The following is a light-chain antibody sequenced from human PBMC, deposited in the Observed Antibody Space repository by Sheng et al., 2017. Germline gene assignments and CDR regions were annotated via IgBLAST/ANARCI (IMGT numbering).Light chain of an antibody. V-gene: IGKV3-11*01. J-gene: IGKJ3*01. CDR3: QHRSNWPPIFT. CDR2: DTS. CDR1: QSITSY. Sequence: EIVLTQSPATLSLSPGERATLSCRASQSITSYLAWYQHKPGQAPRLLIYDTSNRATDTPARFSGSGSWTDFTLTISSLELEDFAVYYCQHRSNWPPIFTFGPGTKVDVK.